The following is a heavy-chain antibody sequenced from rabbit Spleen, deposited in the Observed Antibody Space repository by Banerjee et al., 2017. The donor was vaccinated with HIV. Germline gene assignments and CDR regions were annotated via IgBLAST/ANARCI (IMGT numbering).Heavy chain of an antibody. J-gene: IGHJ4*01. V-gene: IGHV1S45*01. CDR1: RFDVSNYG. D-gene: IGHD4-2*01. CDR2: INSDSGGST. CDR3: ARGYDASADYINL. Sequence: QEQLEESGGDLVKPGGSLKLSCKASRFDVSNYGMSWVRQAPGKGLEWIVCINSDSGGSTYYASWAKGRFTISKTSSTTVTLQMTSLTAADTATYFCARGYDASADYINLWGPGTLVTVS.